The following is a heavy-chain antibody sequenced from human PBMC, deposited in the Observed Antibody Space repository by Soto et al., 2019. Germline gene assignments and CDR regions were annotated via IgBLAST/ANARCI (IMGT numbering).Heavy chain of an antibody. CDR2: IFPNDEK. Sequence: QVTLKESGPVLVKPTETLTLTCTVSGFSLTNARMGVSWIRQPPGQALEWLAHIFPNDEKTYSTSLRSRLTICKDTSKSQVVLTVTNMDPMGTVTYYWARPRDRYRGSYGYLGQGTLVTVSS. CDR1: GFSLTNARMG. V-gene: IGHV2-26*01. CDR3: ARPRDRYRGSYGY. D-gene: IGHD3-16*01. J-gene: IGHJ4*02.